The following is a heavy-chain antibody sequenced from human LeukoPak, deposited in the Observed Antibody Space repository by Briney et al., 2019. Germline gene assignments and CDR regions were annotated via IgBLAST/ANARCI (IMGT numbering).Heavy chain of an antibody. Sequence: GGSLRLSCAASGLTVSTNHMSWVRQAPGEGLEWVSVIYSGAGTNYADSVKGRFTISRDNSKNTLYLQMNSLRAEDTAMYYCTKSGPPDPYWGQGTMVTVSS. CDR3: TKSGPPDPY. CDR1: GLTVSTNH. J-gene: IGHJ3*01. CDR2: IYSGAGT. V-gene: IGHV3-53*01.